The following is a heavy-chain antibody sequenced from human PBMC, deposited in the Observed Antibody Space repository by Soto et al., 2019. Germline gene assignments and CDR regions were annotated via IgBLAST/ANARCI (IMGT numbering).Heavy chain of an antibody. CDR2: IYYSGSA. D-gene: IGHD3-16*02. CDR1: GGSISSYY. V-gene: IGHV4-59*01. Sequence: PSETVSLTCTVSGGSISSYYWSWIRQPPGKGLEWIGYIYYSGSANYNPSLKSRVTISVDTSKNQFSLKLSSVTAADTAVYYCARGVMITFGGVIATGAFDIWGQGTMVTVSS. CDR3: ARGVMITFGGVIATGAFDI. J-gene: IGHJ3*02.